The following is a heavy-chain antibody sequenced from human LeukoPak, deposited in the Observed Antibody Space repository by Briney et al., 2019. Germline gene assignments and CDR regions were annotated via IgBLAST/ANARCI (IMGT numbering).Heavy chain of an antibody. J-gene: IGHJ5*02. V-gene: IGHV4-34*01. Sequence: PSETLSLTCAVYGGSFSGHYWTWIRQPPGKALEWIGSVYYSGTTSYNPSLKSRVTISVDTSKNQFSLKLSSVTAADTAVYYCARVTIWFDPWGQGTLVTVSS. D-gene: IGHD4-11*01. CDR1: GGSFSGHY. CDR2: VYYSGTT. CDR3: ARVTIWFDP.